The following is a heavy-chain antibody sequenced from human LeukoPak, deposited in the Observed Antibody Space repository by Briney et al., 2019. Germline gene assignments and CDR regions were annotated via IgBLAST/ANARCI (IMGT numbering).Heavy chain of an antibody. J-gene: IGHJ4*02. CDR2: IRFGGSYD. CDR1: GFTFSSYG. Sequence: GGSLRLSCVASGFTFSSYGMHWVRQAPGKGLEWVAFIRFGGSYDYYANSVKGRFTISRDDPKNTLYLQMNSLRAEDTAVYYCARDPAHCSYDACNLRPDSWGQGTLVTVSS. CDR3: ARDPAHCSYDACNLRPDS. V-gene: IGHV3-30*02. D-gene: IGHD2-15*01.